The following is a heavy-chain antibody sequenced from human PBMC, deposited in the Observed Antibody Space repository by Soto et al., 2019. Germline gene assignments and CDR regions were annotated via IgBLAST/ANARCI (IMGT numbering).Heavy chain of an antibody. CDR1: GFSFDDYG. CDR2: ISWNSGDI. Sequence: EVQLVESGGGSVQPGRSLRLSCAASGFSFDDYGMHWVRQGPGKGLERVSGISWNSGDIYYADSVKGRFTISRDNAKRYLYLQMNSLRTEDTALYYCAKDNDLDRDGPFDYWGQGILVTVSS. V-gene: IGHV3-9*01. J-gene: IGHJ4*02. CDR3: AKDNDLDRDGPFDY. D-gene: IGHD2-2*03.